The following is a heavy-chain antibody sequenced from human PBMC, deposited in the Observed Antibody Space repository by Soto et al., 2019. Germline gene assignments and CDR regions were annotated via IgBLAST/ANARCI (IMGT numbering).Heavy chain of an antibody. CDR2: IYPGGVNI. D-gene: IGHD2-15*01. Sequence: ASVKVSCKAIGYSFTSHYMHWVRQAPGQGLEWMGTIYPGGVNIGYAQKLQGRVTVTRDTSTSTVYMELSSLTSEDTAVYYCARALGYCSGGTCYGAPYFDYWGQGTLVTVSS. CDR1: GYSFTSHY. CDR3: ARALGYCSGGTCYGAPYFDY. V-gene: IGHV1-46*04. J-gene: IGHJ4*02.